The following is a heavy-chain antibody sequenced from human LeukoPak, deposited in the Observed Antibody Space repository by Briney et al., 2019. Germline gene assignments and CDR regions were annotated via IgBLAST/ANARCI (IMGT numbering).Heavy chain of an antibody. V-gene: IGHV3-64*01. CDR2: ISSNGGST. CDR3: ARGRRITMLRGVIGLKYYMDV. CDR1: GFTFSSYS. D-gene: IGHD3-10*01. J-gene: IGHJ6*03. Sequence: GGSLRLSCGASGFTFSSYSMHWVRQAPGKGLEYVSAISSNGGSTNYANSVKGRFSISRDNSKNTLYLQMGSLSTEDMAVYYCARGRRITMLRGVIGLKYYMDVWGKGTTVTISS.